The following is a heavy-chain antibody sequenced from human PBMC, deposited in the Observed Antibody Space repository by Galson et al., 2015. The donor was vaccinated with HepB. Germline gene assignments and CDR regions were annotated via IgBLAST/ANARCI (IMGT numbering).Heavy chain of an antibody. J-gene: IGHJ4*02. D-gene: IGHD2/OR15-2a*01. CDR2: TSGSGGST. CDR1: GFTFSSYA. CDR3: AKDVIQLVESNFDY. V-gene: IGHV3-23*01. Sequence: SLRLSCAASGFTFSSYAMSWVRQAPGKGLEWVSATSGSGGSTYYADSVKGRFTISRDDSKNTLYLQMNSLRAEDTAVYYCAKDVIQLVESNFDYWGQGTLVTVSS.